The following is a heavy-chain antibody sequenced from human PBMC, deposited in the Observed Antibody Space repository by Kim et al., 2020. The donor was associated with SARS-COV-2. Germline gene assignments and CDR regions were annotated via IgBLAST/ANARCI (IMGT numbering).Heavy chain of an antibody. CDR2: NPNSGGT. J-gene: IGHJ4*02. Sequence: NPNSGGTNYAQKFQGRVTMTRDTSISTAYMELSRLRSDDTAVYYCAREGQWGQGTLVTVSS. CDR3: AREGQ. V-gene: IGHV1-2*02.